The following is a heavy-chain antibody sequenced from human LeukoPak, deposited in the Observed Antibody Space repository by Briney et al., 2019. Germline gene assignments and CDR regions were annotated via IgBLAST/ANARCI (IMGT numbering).Heavy chain of an antibody. Sequence: ASVKVSCKASEYTFTSYDINWVRQATGQGLEWMGWMNPNSGNTGYAQKFQGRVTMTRNTSISTAYMELSRLRSDDTAVYYCARDVSGVAAVPDYWGQGTLVTVSS. V-gene: IGHV1-8*01. D-gene: IGHD6-13*01. CDR3: ARDVSGVAAVPDY. CDR2: MNPNSGNT. CDR1: EYTFTSYD. J-gene: IGHJ4*02.